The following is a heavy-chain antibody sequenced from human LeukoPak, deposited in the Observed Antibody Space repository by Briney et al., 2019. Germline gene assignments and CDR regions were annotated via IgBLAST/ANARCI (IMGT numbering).Heavy chain of an antibody. Sequence: SETLSLTCTVSGGSISSYYWSWIRQPPGKGLEWIRYLYYRGSTNYNPSLKSRVTISVDTSKKQFSLKLSSVTAADTAVYYCARGAKLDGYNYGYWGQGTLVTVSS. CDR2: LYYRGST. D-gene: IGHD5-24*01. J-gene: IGHJ4*02. CDR3: ARGAKLDGYNYGY. CDR1: GGSISSYY. V-gene: IGHV4-59*01.